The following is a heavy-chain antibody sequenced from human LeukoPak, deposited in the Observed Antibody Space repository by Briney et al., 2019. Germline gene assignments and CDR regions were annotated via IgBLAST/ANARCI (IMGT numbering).Heavy chain of an antibody. CDR2: IYTSGST. Sequence: PSXXLSLTCTVSGGSISSYYWSWIRQPAGKGLEWIGRIYTSGSTNYNPSLKSRVTMSVDTSKNQFSLKLSSVTAADTAVYYCARDHPHYYYYYMDVWGKGTTVTVSS. CDR3: ARDHPHYYYYYMDV. J-gene: IGHJ6*03. CDR1: GGSISSYY. V-gene: IGHV4-4*07.